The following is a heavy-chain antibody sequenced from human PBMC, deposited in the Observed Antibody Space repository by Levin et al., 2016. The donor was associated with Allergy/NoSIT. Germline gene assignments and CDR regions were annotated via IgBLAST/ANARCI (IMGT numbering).Heavy chain of an antibody. CDR3: ARQTPGRGWFDP. Sequence: SETLSLTCTVSGGSISSSSYYWGWIRQPPGKGLEWIGSIYYSGSTYYNPSLKSRVTISVDTSKNQFSLKLSSVTAADTAVYYCARQTPGRGWFDPWGQGTLVTVSS. J-gene: IGHJ5*02. V-gene: IGHV4-39*01. D-gene: IGHD2-15*01. CDR1: GGSISSSSYY. CDR2: IYYSGST.